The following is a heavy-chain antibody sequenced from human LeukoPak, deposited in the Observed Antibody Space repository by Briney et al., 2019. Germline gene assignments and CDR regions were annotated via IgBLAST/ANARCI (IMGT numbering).Heavy chain of an antibody. Sequence: GGSLRLSCAASGFSFSNYAMSWVRQAPGKGLEWVSTISNSGGSTYYADSVKGRFTISRDNSKSTLYLQMKRMSAEDTDVYYCAKGGDSGSYEKEFDYWGQGPMVTVSS. CDR3: AKGGDSGSYEKEFDY. V-gene: IGHV3-23*01. CDR2: ISNSGGST. CDR1: GFSFSNYA. J-gene: IGHJ4*02. D-gene: IGHD3-10*01.